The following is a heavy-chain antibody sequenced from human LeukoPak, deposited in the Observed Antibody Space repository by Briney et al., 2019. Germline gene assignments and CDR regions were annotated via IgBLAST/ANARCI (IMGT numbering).Heavy chain of an antibody. Sequence: SETLSLTCAVSGYSISSGYYWGWIRQPPGKGLEWVGSIYHSGSTYYNPSLKSRVTTSVDTSKNQFSLKLSSVTAADTAVYYCASGAVAVQFDYWGQGTLVTVSS. D-gene: IGHD6-19*01. V-gene: IGHV4-38-2*01. J-gene: IGHJ4*02. CDR1: GYSISSGYY. CDR2: IYHSGST. CDR3: ASGAVAVQFDY.